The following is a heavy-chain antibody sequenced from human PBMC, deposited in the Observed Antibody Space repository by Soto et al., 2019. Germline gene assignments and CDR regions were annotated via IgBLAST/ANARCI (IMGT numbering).Heavy chain of an antibody. J-gene: IGHJ6*02. Sequence: ASVKVSCKASGYTFTSYAMHWVRQAPGQRLEWMGWINAGNGNTKYSQKFQGRVTITRDTSASTAYMELSSLRSEDTAVYYCAREDPGKKVNMRSGSYYNYYYYGMDVWGQGTTVTVSS. D-gene: IGHD3-10*01. V-gene: IGHV1-3*01. CDR1: GYTFTSYA. CDR3: AREDPGKKVNMRSGSYYNYYYYGMDV. CDR2: INAGNGNT.